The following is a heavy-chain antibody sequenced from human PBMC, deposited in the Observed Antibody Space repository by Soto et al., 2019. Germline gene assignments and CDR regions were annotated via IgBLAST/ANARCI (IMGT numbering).Heavy chain of an antibody. Sequence: EVQLVESGGGLVQPGGSLRLSCSVSGFTFSDYGVNWVRQAPWKGLEWISYISSGSDTIYYAESVQGRFTISRDDAKNSLFLQMNNLRNEDTAVYYCARVSKTWEDDYWGHGTLVTVSS. V-gene: IGHV3-48*02. CDR3: ARVSKTWEDDY. J-gene: IGHJ4*01. CDR1: GFTFSDYG. CDR2: ISSGSDTI. D-gene: IGHD1-26*01.